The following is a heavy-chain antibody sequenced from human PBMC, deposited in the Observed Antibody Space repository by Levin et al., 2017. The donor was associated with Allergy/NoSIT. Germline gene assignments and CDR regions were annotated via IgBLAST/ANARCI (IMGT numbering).Heavy chain of an antibody. CDR2: ISPNGGST. D-gene: IGHD3-10*01. Sequence: GESLKISCSASGFTFSSYALHWVRQAPGKGLEYVSAISPNGGSTYYADSVKGRFTISRDNSKNTLYLQMSSLRAEDTAVYYCVKEIGHGSGSYYSGDAFDMWGQGTMVTVSS. V-gene: IGHV3-64D*06. CDR1: GFTFSSYA. CDR3: VKEIGHGSGSYYSGDAFDM. J-gene: IGHJ3*02.